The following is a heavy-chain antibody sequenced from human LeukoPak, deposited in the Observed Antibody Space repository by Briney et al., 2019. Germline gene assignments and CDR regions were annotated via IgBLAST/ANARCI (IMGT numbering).Heavy chain of an antibody. D-gene: IGHD1-1*01. V-gene: IGHV3-23*01. CDR3: AKEDHNWNERLYYYYGMDV. CDR2: ISGSGGST. J-gene: IGHJ6*02. Sequence: PGGSLRLSCAASGFTFSSYAMSWVRQAPGKGLEWVSAISGSGGSTYYADSVKGRFTISRDNSKNTLYLQTNSLRAEDTAVYYCAKEDHNWNERLYYYYGMDVWGQGTTVTVSS. CDR1: GFTFSSYA.